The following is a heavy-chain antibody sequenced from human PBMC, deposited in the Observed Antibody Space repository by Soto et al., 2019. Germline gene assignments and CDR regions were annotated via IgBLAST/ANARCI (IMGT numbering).Heavy chain of an antibody. CDR3: ARSSIAAAGTLDY. CDR1: GFTFTSSA. V-gene: IGHV1-2*02. J-gene: IGHJ4*02. Sequence: ASVKVSCKASGFTFTSSAMQWVRQARGQGLEWMGWINPNSGGTNYAQKFQGRVTMTRNTSISTAYMELSSLRSEDTAVYYCARSSIAAAGTLDYWGQGTLVTVSS. D-gene: IGHD6-13*01. CDR2: INPNSGGT.